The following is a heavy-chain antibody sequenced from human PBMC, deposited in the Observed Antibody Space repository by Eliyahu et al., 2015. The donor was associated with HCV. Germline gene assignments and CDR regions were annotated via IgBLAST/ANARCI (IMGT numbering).Heavy chain of an antibody. J-gene: IGHJ4*02. CDR1: GFTFSNYG. V-gene: IGHV3-23*01. CDR2: ITGSGGST. D-gene: IGHD6-13*01. CDR3: AKLSASYSSTWSDY. Sequence: EVQLLESGGGLVQPGGSLRLSCAASGFTFSNYGMKWVRQVPGKGLDWVSTITGSGGSTYYADSVKGRFTISRDNSQNTLYLHMNSLRAEDTAVYYCAKLSASYSSTWSDYWGQGTLVTVSS.